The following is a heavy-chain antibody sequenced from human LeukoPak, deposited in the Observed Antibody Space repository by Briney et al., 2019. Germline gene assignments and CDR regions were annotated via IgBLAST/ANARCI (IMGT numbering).Heavy chain of an antibody. CDR2: IYHSGST. D-gene: IGHD1-7*01. CDR1: GCSISSGYY. V-gene: IGHV4-38-2*02. CDR3: ARDSNWNYFWFDP. J-gene: IGHJ5*02. Sequence: SQTLSLTCTVSGCSISSGYYWGWIRPPPGKGLEWIGSIYHSGSTYYNPSLKSRVTISVDTSKNQFSLKLSSVTAADTAVYYCARDSNWNYFWFDPWGQGTLVTVSS.